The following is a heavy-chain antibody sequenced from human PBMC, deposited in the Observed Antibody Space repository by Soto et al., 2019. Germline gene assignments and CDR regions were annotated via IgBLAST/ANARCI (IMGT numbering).Heavy chain of an antibody. V-gene: IGHV1-2*04. CDR2: INPNSGGT. Sequence: VASVKVSCKASGYTFTSYGISWVRQAPGQGLEWMGWINPNSGGTNYAQKFQGWVTMTRDTSISTAYMELSRLRSDDTAVYYCAREEDCSGGSCYGAEYFQHWGQGTLVTVSS. J-gene: IGHJ1*01. CDR3: AREEDCSGGSCYGAEYFQH. D-gene: IGHD2-15*01. CDR1: GYTFTSYG.